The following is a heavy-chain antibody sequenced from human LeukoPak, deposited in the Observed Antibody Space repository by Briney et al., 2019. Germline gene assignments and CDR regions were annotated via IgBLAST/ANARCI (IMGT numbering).Heavy chain of an antibody. J-gene: IGHJ4*02. CDR2: IYTSGST. D-gene: IGHD3-22*01. CDR1: GGSISSGSYY. V-gene: IGHV4-61*02. Sequence: SETLSLTCTVSGGSISSGSYYWSWIRQPAGKGLEWIGRIYTSGSTNYNPSLKSRVTISVDTSKNQFSLKLSSVTAADTAVYYCARCPYYYDSSGRCYFDYWGQGTLVTVSS. CDR3: ARCPYYYDSSGRCYFDY.